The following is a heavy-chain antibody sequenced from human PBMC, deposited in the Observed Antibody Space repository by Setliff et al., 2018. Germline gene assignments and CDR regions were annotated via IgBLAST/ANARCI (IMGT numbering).Heavy chain of an antibody. CDR1: GGSFGDYY. D-gene: IGHD3-9*01. Sequence: PSETLSLTCDVFGGSFGDYYWSWIRQPPRKGLEWIGEINQSGSTNYNPSLETRVSISVDTSKNQFSLRLNSVTAADTAVYYCARLPKIVTGYYGSHYYYYMDVWGKGTTVTVSS. J-gene: IGHJ6*03. CDR2: INQSGST. CDR3: ARLPKIVTGYYGSHYYYYMDV. V-gene: IGHV4-34*01.